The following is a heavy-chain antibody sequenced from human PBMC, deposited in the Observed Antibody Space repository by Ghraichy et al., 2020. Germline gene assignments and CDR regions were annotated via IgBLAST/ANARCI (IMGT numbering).Heavy chain of an antibody. V-gene: IGHV3-21*01. CDR1: GFIFSSYN. CDR2: ISSSGRYI. D-gene: IGHD1-26*01. Sequence: GALRLSCAASGFIFSSYNMNWVRQAPGKGLEWVSSISSSGRYIYYADSMKGRFTVSRDNTKNSLYLQMNSLRAEDTAVYFCARDTTVVETTSNTFNIWGQGTMVTVSS. J-gene: IGHJ3*02. CDR3: ARDTTVVETTSNTFNI.